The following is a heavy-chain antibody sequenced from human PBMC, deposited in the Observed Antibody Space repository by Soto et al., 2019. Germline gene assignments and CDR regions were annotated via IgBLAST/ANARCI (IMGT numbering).Heavy chain of an antibody. Sequence: QVQLVQSGAEVKKPGSSVKVSCKASGGTFSSYAISWVRQAPGQGLEGMGGIIPIFGTANYAQKFQGRVTITADESTSTAYMELSSLRSEDTAVYYCARAPTKYSSSWTPASEFDLWGRGTLVTVSS. CDR1: GGTFSSYA. D-gene: IGHD6-13*01. V-gene: IGHV1-69*01. J-gene: IGHJ2*01. CDR3: ARAPTKYSSSWTPASEFDL. CDR2: IIPIFGTA.